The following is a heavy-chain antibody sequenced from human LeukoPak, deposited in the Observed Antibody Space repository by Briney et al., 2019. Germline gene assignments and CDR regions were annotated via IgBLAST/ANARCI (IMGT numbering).Heavy chain of an antibody. J-gene: IGHJ3*02. V-gene: IGHV3-30-3*01. CDR2: ISYDGSNK. D-gene: IGHD2-21*01. CDR3: ARVIVNRAFDI. Sequence: GGSLRLSCAASGFTFSSYAMHWVRQAPDKGLEWVAVISYDGSNKYYADSVKGRFTISRDNAKNSLYLQMNSLRAEDTAVYYCARVIVNRAFDIWGQGTMVTVSS. CDR1: GFTFSSYA.